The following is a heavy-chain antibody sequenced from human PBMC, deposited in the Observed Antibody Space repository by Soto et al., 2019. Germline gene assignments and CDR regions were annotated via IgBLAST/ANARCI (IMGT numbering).Heavy chain of an antibody. Sequence: PGGSLRLSCAASGFTFSSYAMHWVRQAPGKGLEWVAVISYDGSNKYYADSVKGRFTISRDNSKNTLYLQMNSLRAEDTAVYYCAKDSDYDILTGYYPLGYWGQGTLVTVSS. D-gene: IGHD3-9*01. V-gene: IGHV3-30-3*01. CDR3: AKDSDYDILTGYYPLGY. CDR2: ISYDGSNK. CDR1: GFTFSSYA. J-gene: IGHJ4*02.